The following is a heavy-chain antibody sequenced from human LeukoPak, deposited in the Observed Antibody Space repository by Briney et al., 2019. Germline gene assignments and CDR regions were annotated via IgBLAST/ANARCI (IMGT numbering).Heavy chain of an antibody. CDR3: ASQTWIQLWVGWDY. D-gene: IGHD5-18*01. CDR2: ISYDGSNK. Sequence: PGRSLRLSCAASGFTFSSYAMHWVRQAPGKGLEWVAVISYDGSNKYYADSVKGRFTISRDNSKNTLYLQMNSLRAEDTAVYYCASQTWIQLWVGWDYWGQGTLVTVSS. J-gene: IGHJ4*02. V-gene: IGHV3-30*04. CDR1: GFTFSSYA.